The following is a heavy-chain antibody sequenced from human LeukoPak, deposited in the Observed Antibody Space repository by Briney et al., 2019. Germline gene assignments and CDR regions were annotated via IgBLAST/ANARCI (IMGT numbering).Heavy chain of an antibody. J-gene: IGHJ6*03. CDR3: ARGSNSDYYYYYMDV. V-gene: IGHV1-18*01. CDR2: ISAYSGNT. D-gene: IGHD1-1*01. Sequence: ASVKVSCKSSGYTFSDYGISWVRQAPGQGLEWMGWISAYSGNTNYAQKVQGRVTMTTDTSTSTAYMELRSLRSDDTAVYYCARGSNSDYYYYYMDVWGKGTTVTVSS. CDR1: GYTFSDYG.